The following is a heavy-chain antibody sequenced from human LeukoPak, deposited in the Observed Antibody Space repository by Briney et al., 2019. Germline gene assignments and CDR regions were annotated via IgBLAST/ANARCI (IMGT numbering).Heavy chain of an antibody. D-gene: IGHD3-22*01. V-gene: IGHV3-74*01. CDR3: ARDYYDSSGYFDGLNY. CDR2: INSDGSST. CDR1: GFTFSSYW. Sequence: QPGGSLRLSCAASGFTFSSYWVHWVRQAPGKGLVWVSRINSDGSSTSYADSVKGRFTISRDNAKNTLYLQMNSLRAEDTAVYYCARDYYDSSGYFDGLNYWGQGTLVTVSS. J-gene: IGHJ4*02.